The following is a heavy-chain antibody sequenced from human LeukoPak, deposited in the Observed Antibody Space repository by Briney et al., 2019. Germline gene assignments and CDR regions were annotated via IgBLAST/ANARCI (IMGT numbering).Heavy chain of an antibody. J-gene: IGHJ4*02. D-gene: IGHD2-15*01. CDR1: GYTFTSYA. CDR2: INTNTGNP. V-gene: IGHV7-4-1*02. CDR3: ARSGYCSGGSCYTGDFDY. Sequence: ASVKVSCKASGYTFTSYAMNWVRQAPGQGLEWMGWINTNTGNPTYAQGFTGRFVFSLDTSVSTAYLQISSLKAEDTAVYYCARSGYCSGGSCYTGDFDYWGQGTLVTVSS.